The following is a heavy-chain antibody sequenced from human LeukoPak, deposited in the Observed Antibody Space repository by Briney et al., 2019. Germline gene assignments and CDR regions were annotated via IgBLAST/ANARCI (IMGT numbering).Heavy chain of an antibody. D-gene: IGHD5-12*01. CDR3: ASRLSHIADDF. V-gene: IGHV4-39*01. Sequence: SETLSLTCAVSGGFVSATDYFWGWIRQTPGKGLEWIGSVSYRGTTYYNPSLQSRVTVSLETSKNQFSLRLSSVTATDSAHYYCASRLSHIADDFWSQGILVTVSS. J-gene: IGHJ4*02. CDR2: VSYRGTT. CDR1: GGFVSATDYF.